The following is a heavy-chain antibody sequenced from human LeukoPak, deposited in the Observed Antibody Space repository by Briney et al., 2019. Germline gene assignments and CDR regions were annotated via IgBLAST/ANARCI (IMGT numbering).Heavy chain of an antibody. Sequence: GGSLRLSCAASGFTFNNYWMTWVRQAPGMGLEWVANIKQDGSEKYYVDSVKGRFTISRDIAKNSLYLQMNSLRTEDTAVYYCARDRPQQWLVRGQRGYYYYMDVWGKGTTVTISS. D-gene: IGHD6-19*01. CDR1: GFTFNNYW. V-gene: IGHV3-7*01. CDR2: IKQDGSEK. CDR3: ARDRPQQWLVRGQRGYYYYMDV. J-gene: IGHJ6*03.